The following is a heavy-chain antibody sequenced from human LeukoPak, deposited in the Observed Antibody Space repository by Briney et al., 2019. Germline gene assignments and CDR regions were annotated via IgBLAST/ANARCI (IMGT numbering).Heavy chain of an antibody. V-gene: IGHV3-9*01. CDR1: GFTFSSYG. CDR3: AKGVYYDSSGYVDY. CDR2: ISWNSGSI. J-gene: IGHJ4*02. D-gene: IGHD3-22*01. Sequence: GGSLRLSCAASGFTFSSYGMHWVRQAPGKGLEWVSGISWNSGSIGYADSVKGRFTISRDNAKNSLYLQMNSLRAEDTALYYCAKGVYYDSSGYVDYWGQGTLVTVSS.